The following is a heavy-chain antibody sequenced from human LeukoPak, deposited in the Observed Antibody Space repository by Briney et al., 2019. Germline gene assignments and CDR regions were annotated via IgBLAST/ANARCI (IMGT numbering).Heavy chain of an antibody. V-gene: IGHV3-43*01. CDR3: VKDLVAASENVRGWYPMDY. CDR1: GFAFAEYT. Sequence: GGSLRLSCAASGFAFAEYTMHWVRQAPGKGLEWVSLISWNGARIHYGDSVKGRFTISRDNSKNSLYLQMNSLRTEDTALYYCVKDLVAASENVRGWYPMDYWGQGTLVTVSS. J-gene: IGHJ4*02. D-gene: IGHD6-19*01. CDR2: ISWNGARI.